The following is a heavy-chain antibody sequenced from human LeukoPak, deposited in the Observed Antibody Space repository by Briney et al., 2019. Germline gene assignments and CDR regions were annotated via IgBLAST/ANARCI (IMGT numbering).Heavy chain of an antibody. D-gene: IGHD3-9*01. CDR1: GFTFDDYA. CDR2: ISWNSGSI. CDR3: AKDQFVILTGYYFGSFDY. Sequence: GGSLRLSCAASGFTFDDYAMHWVRQAPGKGLEWVSGISWNSGSIGYADSVKGRFTISRDNSKNTLYLQMNSLRAEDTAVYYCAKDQFVILTGYYFGSFDYWGQGTLVTVSS. V-gene: IGHV3-9*01. J-gene: IGHJ4*02.